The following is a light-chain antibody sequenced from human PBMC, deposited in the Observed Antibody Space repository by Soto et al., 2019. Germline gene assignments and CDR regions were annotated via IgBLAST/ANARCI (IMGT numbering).Light chain of an antibody. Sequence: EIVMTQSPATLSVSPGERVTLSCRASQSVSSRLAWYHQKPGQSPRLLIYDASNRATGVPARFSGGGSGTDFTLTISSLEPEDFAVYYCQQRNDWRRGTFGQGTRLEIK. CDR1: QSVSSR. CDR2: DAS. CDR3: QQRNDWRRGT. V-gene: IGKV3-11*01. J-gene: IGKJ5*01.